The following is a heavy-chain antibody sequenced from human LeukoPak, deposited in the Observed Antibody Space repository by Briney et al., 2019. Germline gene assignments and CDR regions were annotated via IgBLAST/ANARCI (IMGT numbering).Heavy chain of an antibody. J-gene: IGHJ4*02. D-gene: IGHD6-13*01. CDR1: GFTFSSYG. Sequence: GGSLRLSCAASGFTFSSYGMHWVRQAPGKGLEWVAVIWYDGSTIYYVYSVRGRFTISRENTKNTLYMLIYSLTADATVDYYSARVSYSASAADLVCWGQGAMVSVPS. CDR3: ARVSYSASAADLVC. V-gene: IGHV3-33*01. CDR2: IWYDGSTI.